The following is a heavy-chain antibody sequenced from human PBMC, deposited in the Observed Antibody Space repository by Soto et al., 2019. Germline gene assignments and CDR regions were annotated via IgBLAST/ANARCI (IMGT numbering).Heavy chain of an antibody. V-gene: IGHV6-1*01. CDR1: GDSVSSNSAA. D-gene: IGHD2-15*01. J-gene: IGHJ5*02. CDR2: TFYRSKWYY. CDR3: ASLSGGTVPA. Sequence: QVQLQQSGPGLVEPSQTLSLTCAISGDSVSSNSAAWSWIRQSPSRGLEWLGRTFYRSKWYYDYALFVNGRITINPDTSKNQFSLQLNSVTPEDTAVYFCASLSGGTVPAWGQGTLVTVSS.